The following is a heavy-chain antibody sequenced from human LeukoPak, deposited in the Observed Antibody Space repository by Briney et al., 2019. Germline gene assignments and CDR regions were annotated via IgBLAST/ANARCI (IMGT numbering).Heavy chain of an antibody. CDR1: GFNFGYYG. V-gene: IGHV3-30*03. CDR3: VRQAQEDY. Sequence: GRSLRLSCAASGFNFGYYGMHWVRQVPDKGLEWVAVITSDGTDKYYAASVKGRFTISRDNSRDTLFLQMNNLRVEDTAVYYCVRQAQEDYWGQGTLVTVSP. CDR2: ITSDGTDK. D-gene: IGHD2-15*01. J-gene: IGHJ4*02.